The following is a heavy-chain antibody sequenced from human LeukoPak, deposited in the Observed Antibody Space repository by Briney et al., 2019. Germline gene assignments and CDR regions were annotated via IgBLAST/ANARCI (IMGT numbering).Heavy chain of an antibody. J-gene: IGHJ4*02. D-gene: IGHD1-26*01. CDR3: AKSGGYGLIDY. CDR1: GGSISSSNYY. Sequence: SETLSLTCTVSGGSISSSNYYWGWIRQPPGKGLEWIGNIYYSGSTYYNESLESRVTISIDTSKNQFSLKLNSVTAADTAMYYCAKSGGYGLIDYWGQGTLVTVSS. V-gene: IGHV4-39*01. CDR2: IYYSGST.